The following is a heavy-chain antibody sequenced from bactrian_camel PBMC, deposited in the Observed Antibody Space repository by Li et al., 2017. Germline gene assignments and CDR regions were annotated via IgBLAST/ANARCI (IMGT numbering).Heavy chain of an antibody. CDR1: GFASNYCG. J-gene: IGHJ4*01. Sequence: HVQLVESGGGSVQAGGSLRLSCTAPGFASNYCGMDWYRQAAGKQREWVSSINTDGSTSYADSVKGRFTVSLDNAKNTLYLQMAMLKPDDTAMYYCAAEGQDMGCPARKYEYDYWGRGTQVTVS. V-gene: IGHV3S53*01. CDR2: INTDGST. CDR3: AAEGQDMGCPARKYEYDY. D-gene: IGHD3*01.